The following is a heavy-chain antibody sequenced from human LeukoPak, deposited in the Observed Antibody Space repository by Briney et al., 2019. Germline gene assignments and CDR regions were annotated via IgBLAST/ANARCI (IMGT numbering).Heavy chain of an antibody. D-gene: IGHD1-26*01. CDR1: GGSISSYY. CDR2: IYSSGST. J-gene: IGHJ4*02. Sequence: SETLSLTCTVSGGSISSYYWSWIRQPAGKGLEWIGHIYSSGSTNYNPSLKSRVTMSVDTSKNQFSLKLSSMTAADTAVYYCAREVSGGTYPLFNYWGQGTLVTVSS. V-gene: IGHV4-4*07. CDR3: AREVSGGTYPLFNY.